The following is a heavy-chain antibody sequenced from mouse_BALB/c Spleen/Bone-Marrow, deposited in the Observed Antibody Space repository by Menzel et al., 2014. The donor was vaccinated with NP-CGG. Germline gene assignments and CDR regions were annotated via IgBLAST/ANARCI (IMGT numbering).Heavy chain of an antibody. Sequence: QVHVKQSGAELVKPGASVKLSCKASGYTFTSYYMYWVKQRPGQGLEWIGEINPSNGGTNFNEKFKSKAALTVAKSSCTAYMQLSSLTSEDSAVYYWTRSNVNWFAYWCQGTLVTVSA. V-gene: IGHV1S81*02. J-gene: IGHJ3*01. CDR1: GYTFTSYY. CDR3: TRSNVNWFAY. CDR2: INPSNGGT.